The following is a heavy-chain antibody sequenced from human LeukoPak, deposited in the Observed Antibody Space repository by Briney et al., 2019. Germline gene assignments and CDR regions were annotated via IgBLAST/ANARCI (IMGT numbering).Heavy chain of an antibody. V-gene: IGHV1-24*01. CDR3: ATRRRNCSSTSCYSPDAFDI. D-gene: IGHD2-2*01. Sequence: ASVKVSCKVSGYTLTELSMHWVRQAPGKGLEWVGGFDPEDGETIYAQKFQGRVTITEDTSTDTAYMELSSLRSEDTAVYYCATRRRNCSSTSCYSPDAFDIWGQGTMVTVSS. CDR1: GYTLTELS. CDR2: FDPEDGET. J-gene: IGHJ3*02.